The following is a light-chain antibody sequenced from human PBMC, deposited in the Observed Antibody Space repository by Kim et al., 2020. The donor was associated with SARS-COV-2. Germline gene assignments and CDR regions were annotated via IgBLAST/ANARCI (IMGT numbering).Light chain of an antibody. CDR3: QQRSNWPPYT. V-gene: IGKV3-11*01. CDR2: DAS. J-gene: IGKJ2*01. Sequence: LSPGERATLPCRASQGVSSYLAWYQQKPGQAPRLLIYDASNRATGIPARFSGSGSGTDFTLTISSLEPGDFAVYYCQQRSNWPPYTFGQETKLEI. CDR1: QGVSSY.